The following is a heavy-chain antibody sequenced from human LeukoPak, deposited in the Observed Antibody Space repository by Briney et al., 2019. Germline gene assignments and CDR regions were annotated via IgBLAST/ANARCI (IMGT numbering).Heavy chain of an antibody. Sequence: GGSLRLSCAASGFTFSSFGMHWVPQAPGKGLEWVAVISYDGSNKYSADSVKGRFTISRDNSKNTLYLQMNSLRAEDTAVYYCAKPAFYGSGSTGYWGQGTLVTVSS. CDR2: ISYDGSNK. CDR1: GFTFSSFG. J-gene: IGHJ4*02. V-gene: IGHV3-30*18. D-gene: IGHD3-10*01. CDR3: AKPAFYGSGSTGY.